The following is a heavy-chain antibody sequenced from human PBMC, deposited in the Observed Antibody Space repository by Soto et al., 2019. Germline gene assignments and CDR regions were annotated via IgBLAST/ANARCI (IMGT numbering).Heavy chain of an antibody. V-gene: IGHV1-18*03. CDR1: GYTFTSYG. Sequence: GASVKVSCKASGYTFTSYGISWARQAPGQGFEWMGCISAYNGNTNYAQKLQGRVTMTTDTSTSTSYMELRILRSDDMSVYYCPRDLHDYDFWSGYGPTSPMDVWGQGTTVTVSS. CDR2: ISAYNGNT. D-gene: IGHD3-3*01. CDR3: PRDLHDYDFWSGYGPTSPMDV. J-gene: IGHJ6*02.